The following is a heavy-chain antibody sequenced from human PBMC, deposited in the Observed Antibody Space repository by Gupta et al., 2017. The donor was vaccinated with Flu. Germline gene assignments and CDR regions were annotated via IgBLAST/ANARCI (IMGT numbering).Heavy chain of an antibody. CDR3: AKDYSRGVTRLIGPDY. J-gene: IGHJ4*02. D-gene: IGHD2-21*02. CDR2: ISGSGGST. Sequence: EVQLLESGGGLVQPGGSLRLSCAASGFTFSSYAMNWVRQAPGKGLEWVSGISGSGGSTYYADSLKGRFTISRDNYKNMRYLQMSSLRAEETAIYYCAKDYSRGVTRLIGPDYWGQGTLVTVYS. CDR1: GFTFSSYA. V-gene: IGHV3-23*01.